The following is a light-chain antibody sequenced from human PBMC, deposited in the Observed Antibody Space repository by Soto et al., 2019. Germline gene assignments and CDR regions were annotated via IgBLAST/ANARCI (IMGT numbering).Light chain of an antibody. CDR2: DDS. CDR3: QVWDGLSDHVI. V-gene: IGLV3-21*02. J-gene: IGLJ2*01. CDR1: NIVSKS. Sequence: SYELTQPPSVSVAPGQTARLTCGGNNIVSKSVHWYQQRPGQAPVLVVHDDSDRPSGIPERISGSNSGNTANLTISRVEAGDEAEYYCQVWDGLSDHVIFGGGTKLTVL.